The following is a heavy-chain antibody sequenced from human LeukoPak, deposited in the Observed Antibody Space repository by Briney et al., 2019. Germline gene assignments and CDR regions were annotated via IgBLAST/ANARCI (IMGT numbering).Heavy chain of an antibody. CDR1: GFTVSTNY. Sequence: GGSLTLSCAASGFTVSTNYMSWVRQAPGKGLEWVSVIYSGGITYYAASVKGRFTISRDNSKNTLSLQMNSLRAEDTAVYYCAREDFYDPQGMDVWGQGTTDTVSS. CDR3: AREDFYDPQGMDV. D-gene: IGHD3-22*01. J-gene: IGHJ6*02. CDR2: IYSGGIT. V-gene: IGHV3-66*01.